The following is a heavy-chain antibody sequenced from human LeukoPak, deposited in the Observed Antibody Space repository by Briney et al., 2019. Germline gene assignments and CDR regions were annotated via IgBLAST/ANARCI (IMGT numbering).Heavy chain of an antibody. CDR2: IYHSGST. D-gene: IGHD4-17*01. Sequence: SETLSLTCRVSGSSISSSSFYWGWIRQPPGKGLEWIGSIYHSGSTFYKPSLKSRVAISVDTSKNQFSLKLSSVTAADTAVYFCARLYGDFYGDYYWGQGTLVTVSS. J-gene: IGHJ4*02. CDR3: ARLYGDFYGDYY. CDR1: GSSISSSSFY. V-gene: IGHV4-39*01.